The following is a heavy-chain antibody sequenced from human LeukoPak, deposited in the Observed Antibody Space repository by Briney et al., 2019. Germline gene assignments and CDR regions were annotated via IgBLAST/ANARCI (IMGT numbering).Heavy chain of an antibody. J-gene: IGHJ4*02. V-gene: IGHV3-33*01. Sequence: PGGTLRLSCAASGFTFSSYGMHWVRQAPGKGLERVAVIWYDGSNKYYADSVRGRFTISRDNYKYTLYLQMNSLRAEDTAVYYCARTYTGIAAAGTVTTDDFDYWGQGTLVTVSS. CDR1: GFTFSSYG. CDR3: ARTYTGIAAAGTVTTDDFDY. D-gene: IGHD6-13*01. CDR2: IWYDGSNK.